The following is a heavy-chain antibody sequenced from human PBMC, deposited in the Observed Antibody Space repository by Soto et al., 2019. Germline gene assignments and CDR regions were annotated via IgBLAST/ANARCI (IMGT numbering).Heavy chain of an antibody. D-gene: IGHD6-25*01. Sequence: QAQLVQSGAEMKRPGASVILSCKASGYIFTTYSIHWVRQTAGQGLEWMAKVDPRDGSTGYAQKFRGRVSMAWDTSTGTVSMEVSSLTSDDTATYYCARVRSSGREFDYWGQGTQVTVSS. CDR3: ARVRSSGREFDY. J-gene: IGHJ4*02. CDR2: VDPRDGST. CDR1: GYIFTTYS. V-gene: IGHV1-46*01.